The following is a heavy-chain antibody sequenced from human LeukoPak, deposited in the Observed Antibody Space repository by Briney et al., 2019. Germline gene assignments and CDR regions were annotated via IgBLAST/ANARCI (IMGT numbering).Heavy chain of an antibody. D-gene: IGHD1-26*01. V-gene: IGHV3-21*01. CDR2: ISSSSSYI. CDR1: GFTFSSYS. Sequence: GGSLRLSCAASGFTFSSYSMNWVRQAPGKGLEWVSSISSSSSYIYYADSVKGRFTISRDNAKNSLYLQMNSLRAEDTAVYYCARAVGSRARKGEWELRGDAFDIWGQGTMVTVSS. CDR3: ARAVGSRARKGEWELRGDAFDI. J-gene: IGHJ3*02.